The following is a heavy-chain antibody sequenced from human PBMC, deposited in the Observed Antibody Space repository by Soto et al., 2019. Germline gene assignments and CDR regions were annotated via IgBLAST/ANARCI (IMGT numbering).Heavy chain of an antibody. CDR1: GYTFTGYY. V-gene: IGHV1-46*01. Sequence: ASVKVSCKASGYTFTGYYMHWVRQAPGQGLEWMGIINPSGGSTSYAQKFQGRVTMTRDTSTSTVYMELSSLRSEDTAVYYCTLRSHAFDIWGQGTMVTVSS. CDR3: TLRSHAFDI. J-gene: IGHJ3*02. D-gene: IGHD5-12*01. CDR2: INPSGGST.